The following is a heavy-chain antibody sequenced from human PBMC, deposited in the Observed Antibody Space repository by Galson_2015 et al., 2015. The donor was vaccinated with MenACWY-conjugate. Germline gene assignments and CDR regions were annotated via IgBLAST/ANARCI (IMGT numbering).Heavy chain of an antibody. CDR3: AKGANYYDSSGNRYDAFDI. J-gene: IGHJ3*02. CDR2: ISGSGGDI. D-gene: IGHD3-22*01. Sequence: SLRLSCAASGFTFSTYWMHWVRQAPGKGLVWVSGISGSGGDIDYADSVKGRFTISRDNSKNTVYLQMNSLRAEDTAVYHCAKGANYYDSSGNRYDAFDIWGQGTMVTVSS. CDR1: GFTFSTYW. V-gene: IGHV3-23*01.